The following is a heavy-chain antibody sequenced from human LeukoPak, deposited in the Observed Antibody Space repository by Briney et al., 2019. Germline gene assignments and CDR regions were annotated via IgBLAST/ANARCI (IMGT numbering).Heavy chain of an antibody. J-gene: IGHJ4*02. D-gene: IGHD3-16*01. CDR1: GGSISSGTYY. V-gene: IGHV4-61*02. CDR2: FNTSGST. Sequence: PSQTLSLTCTVSGGSISSGTYYWSWIRQPAGKGLEWIGRFNTSGSTNYNPSLKSRVTISVDTSKNQFSLKLSSVTAADTAVYYCARGPYACGYIDYWGQGTLVTVSS. CDR3: ARGPYACGYIDY.